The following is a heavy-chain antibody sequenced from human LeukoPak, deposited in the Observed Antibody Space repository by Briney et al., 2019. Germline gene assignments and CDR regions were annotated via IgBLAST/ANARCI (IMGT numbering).Heavy chain of an antibody. CDR2: ITSSSTYI. CDR3: ARDRSPSWASDY. D-gene: IGHD2-2*01. J-gene: IGHJ4*02. CDR1: GFTFNTYT. V-gene: IGHV3-21*01. Sequence: GGSLRLSCAASGFTFNTYTMNWVRQAPGKGLEWVSSITSSSTYIYYADSVKGRFTISRDDAKNSLYLQMNSLRDEDTAVYYCARDRSPSWASDYWGQGTLVTVSS.